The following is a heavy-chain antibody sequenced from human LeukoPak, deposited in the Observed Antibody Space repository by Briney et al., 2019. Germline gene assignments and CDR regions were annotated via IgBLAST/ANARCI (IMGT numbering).Heavy chain of an antibody. V-gene: IGHV4-59*01. Sequence: SETLSLTCTVSGGSISSYYWSWVRQPPGKGLEWIGYIYYSGSTNYNPSLKSRVTISVDTSKNQFSLKLSSVTAADTAVYYCARHERGPRIYPAPTRLSYMDVWGKGTTVTVSS. D-gene: IGHD2/OR15-2a*01. CDR1: GGSISSYY. CDR2: IYYSGST. J-gene: IGHJ6*03. CDR3: ARHERGPRIYPAPTRLSYMDV.